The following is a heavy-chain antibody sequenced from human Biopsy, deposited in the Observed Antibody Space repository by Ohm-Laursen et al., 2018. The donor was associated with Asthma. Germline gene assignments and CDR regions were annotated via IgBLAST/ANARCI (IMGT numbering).Heavy chain of an antibody. CDR3: AKVRSDWVITESFDY. CDR1: GFKFDEYA. V-gene: IGHV3-9*01. Sequence: SLRLSCAASGFKFDEYAMHWVRQAPGKGLEWVSGISWNSATIGYADSVEGRFTISRDNAKNSVFLHMDSLRPEDTAFYYCAKVRSDWVITESFDYWGQGVLVTVSS. CDR2: ISWNSATI. D-gene: IGHD3-22*01. J-gene: IGHJ4*02.